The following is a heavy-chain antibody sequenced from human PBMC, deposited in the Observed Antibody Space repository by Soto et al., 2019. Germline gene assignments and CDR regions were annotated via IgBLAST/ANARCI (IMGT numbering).Heavy chain of an antibody. CDR1: GFTFSNNG. V-gene: IGHV3-30*18. CDR3: AKEVHCGGGSCSWSEGFDY. J-gene: IGHJ4*02. CDR2: ISYEGSHT. D-gene: IGHD2-15*01. Sequence: QVQLVESGGGVVQPGRSLRLSCVASGFTFSNNGIHWVRQAPGKGLEWVAVISYEGSHTYYADSVKGRFTITRDNSKNTLYLQMNSLRPEDTAVYYCAKEVHCGGGSCSWSEGFDYWGQGTLLTVSS.